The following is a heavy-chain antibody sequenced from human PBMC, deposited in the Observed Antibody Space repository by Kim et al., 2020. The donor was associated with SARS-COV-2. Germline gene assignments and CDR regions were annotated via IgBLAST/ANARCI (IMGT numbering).Heavy chain of an antibody. CDR2: IYYSGST. Sequence: SETLSLTCTVSGGSISSYYWSWIRQPPGKGLEWIGYIYYSGSTNYNPSLKSRVTISVDTSKNQFSLKLSSVTAADTAVYYCARGGDRGAGYYFDYWGQGT. D-gene: IGHD3-10*01. J-gene: IGHJ4*02. V-gene: IGHV4-59*13. CDR3: ARGGDRGAGYYFDY. CDR1: GGSISSYY.